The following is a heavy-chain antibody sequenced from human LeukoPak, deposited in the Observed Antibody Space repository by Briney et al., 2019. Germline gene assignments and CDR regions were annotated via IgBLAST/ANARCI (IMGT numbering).Heavy chain of an antibody. CDR2: ISSSSSYI. D-gene: IGHD3-22*01. J-gene: IGHJ4*02. Sequence: GGSLRLSCAASGFTSSNYIMNWVRQAPGKGLEWVSSISSSSSYIYYADSVKGRFTISRDNAKNSLYLQMNSLRAEDTAVYYCATVASGYYIFDYWGQGTLVTVSS. V-gene: IGHV3-21*01. CDR1: GFTSSNYI. CDR3: ATVASGYYIFDY.